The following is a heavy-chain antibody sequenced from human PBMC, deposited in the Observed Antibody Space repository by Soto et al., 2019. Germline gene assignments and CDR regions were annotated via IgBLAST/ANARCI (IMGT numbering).Heavy chain of an antibody. CDR2: INHSGST. CDR1: GGSFSGYY. V-gene: IGHV4-34*01. D-gene: IGHD1-1*01. CDR3: ARGMEYHSGAFDI. Sequence: SETLSLTCAVYGGSFSGYYWSWIRQPPGKGLEWIGEINHSGSTNYNTSLKSRVTISGDTSKNQFPQKLSSGTDADTAVYYGARGMEYHSGAFDIWGQGTMVTVSS. J-gene: IGHJ3*02.